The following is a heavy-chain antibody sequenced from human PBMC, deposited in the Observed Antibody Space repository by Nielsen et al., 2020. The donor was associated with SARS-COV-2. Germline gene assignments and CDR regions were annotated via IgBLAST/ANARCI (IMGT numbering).Heavy chain of an antibody. V-gene: IGHV3-23*01. CDR2: ISGSGGST. CDR3: AKQLITICALDY. D-gene: IGHD3-3*01. Sequence: GESLKISCAASGFTFSSYAMSWVRQAPGKGLEWVSAISGSGGSTYYADSVKGRFTISRDNSKNTLYLQMNSLRAEDTAVYYCAKQLITICALDYWGQGTLVTVSS. CDR1: GFTFSSYA. J-gene: IGHJ4*02.